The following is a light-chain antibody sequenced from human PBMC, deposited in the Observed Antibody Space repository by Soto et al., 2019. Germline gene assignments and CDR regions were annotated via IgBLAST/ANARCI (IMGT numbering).Light chain of an antibody. CDR2: DVS. CDR3: CSYAGSYTYNYV. V-gene: IGLV2-11*01. J-gene: IGLJ1*01. CDR1: SSDVGGYNY. Sequence: QSALTQPRSVSGSPGQSVTISCTGTSSDVGGYNYVSWYQQHPGKAPKLMIYDVSKRPSGVPDRFSGSKSGNTASLTISGLKAEDDADYYCCSYAGSYTYNYVFGTGTKGTVL.